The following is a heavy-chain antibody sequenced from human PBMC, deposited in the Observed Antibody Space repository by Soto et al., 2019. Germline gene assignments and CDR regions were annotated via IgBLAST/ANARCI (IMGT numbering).Heavy chain of an antibody. CDR2: ISGSGGST. CDR3: AKDVPPYYDSSGNVGY. J-gene: IGHJ4*02. V-gene: IGHV3-23*01. D-gene: IGHD3-22*01. Sequence: EVQLLESGGGLVQPGGSLRLSCAASGFTFSSYAMSWVRQAPGKGLEWVSAISGSGGSTYYADSVKDRFTISRDNSKNTLYLQMNSLRAEDTAVYYCAKDVPPYYDSSGNVGYWGQGTLVTVSS. CDR1: GFTFSSYA.